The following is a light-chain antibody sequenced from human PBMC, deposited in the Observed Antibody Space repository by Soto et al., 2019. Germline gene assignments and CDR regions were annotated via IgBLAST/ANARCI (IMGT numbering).Light chain of an antibody. V-gene: IGKV1-5*03. CDR3: QHYNSYAEA. CDR2: KAS. J-gene: IGKJ1*01. CDR1: QTISSW. Sequence: DIQMTQSPSTLSGSVGDRVTITCRARQTISSWLAWYQQKPGKAPKLLIYKASTLKSGVPSRLSGSGSGTEFTLTISSLQPDDLATYYCQHYNSYAEAVGQGTKVELK.